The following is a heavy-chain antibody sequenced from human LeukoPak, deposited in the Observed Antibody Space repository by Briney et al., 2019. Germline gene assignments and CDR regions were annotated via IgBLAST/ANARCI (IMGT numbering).Heavy chain of an antibody. CDR3: VRERFHGSGAPKFDF. CDR2: IKQDGSEK. CDR1: GFTFSSYW. V-gene: IGHV3-7*01. J-gene: IGHJ4*02. Sequence: PGGSLRLSCAASGFTFSSYWMSWGRQAPGKGLEWVSNIKQDGSEKYYVDSVKGRFTISRDNAQNSLHLQVNSLRAEDTAVYYCVRERFHGSGAPKFDFWGQGTLVTVSS. D-gene: IGHD3-10*01.